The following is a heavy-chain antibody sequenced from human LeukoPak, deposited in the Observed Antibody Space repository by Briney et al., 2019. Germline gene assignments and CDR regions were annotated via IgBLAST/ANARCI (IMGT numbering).Heavy chain of an antibody. Sequence: PSQTLSLTCTVSGGSISSGDYYWSWIRQPPGKGLEWIGYIYYSGSTYYNPSLKSRVTISVDTSKNQFSLKLSSVTAADTAVYYCARENKKRGHLFDYWGQGTLVTVSS. D-gene: IGHD1/OR15-1a*01. J-gene: IGHJ4*02. CDR1: GGSISSGDYY. CDR2: IYYSGST. CDR3: ARENKKRGHLFDY. V-gene: IGHV4-30-4*01.